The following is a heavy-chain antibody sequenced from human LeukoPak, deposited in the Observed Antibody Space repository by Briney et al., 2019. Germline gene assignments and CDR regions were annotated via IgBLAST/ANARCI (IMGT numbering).Heavy chain of an antibody. CDR1: GYTFTGYY. Sequence: GASVKVSCKASGYTFTGYYIQWVRQAPGQGREWMGWISPNSGDTRYAQKFQGRVTITRGTASKTAYMELSSLRSDDTALYYCVREPGGSSPFDYWGQGTLVPVSS. J-gene: IGHJ4*02. CDR2: ISPNSGDT. D-gene: IGHD1-26*01. CDR3: VREPGGSSPFDY. V-gene: IGHV1-2*02.